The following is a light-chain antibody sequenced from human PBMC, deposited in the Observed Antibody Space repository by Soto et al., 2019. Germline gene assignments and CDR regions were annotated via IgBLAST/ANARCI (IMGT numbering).Light chain of an antibody. Sequence: SQSVRSYLAGYQQKPGQAPRRLIYDASNRATGIPARFSGSGSGTDVTLTISSLEPEDFAVDYCQQYNTWRSISFGQGTRLDIK. CDR1: QSVRSY. V-gene: IGKV3-11*01. J-gene: IGKJ5*01. CDR2: DAS. CDR3: QQYNTWRSIS.